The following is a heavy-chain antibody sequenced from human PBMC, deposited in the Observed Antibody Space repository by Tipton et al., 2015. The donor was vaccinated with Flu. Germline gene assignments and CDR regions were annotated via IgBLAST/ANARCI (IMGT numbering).Heavy chain of an antibody. Sequence: SLRLSCAASGFTFDDYAMHWVRQAPGKGLEWVSGISWNSGSIGYADSVKGRFTISRDNAKNSLYLQMNSLRAEDTALYYCAKDASVVMLEYSLDYWGQGTLVTVSS. V-gene: IGHV3-9*01. CDR2: ISWNSGSI. D-gene: IGHD3-22*01. J-gene: IGHJ4*02. CDR1: GFTFDDYA. CDR3: AKDASVVMLEYSLDY.